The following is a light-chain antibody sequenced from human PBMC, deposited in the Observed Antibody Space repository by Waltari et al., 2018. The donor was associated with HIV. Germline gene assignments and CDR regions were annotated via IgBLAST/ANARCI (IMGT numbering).Light chain of an antibody. CDR1: KNNVGFQG. V-gene: IGLV10-54*04. J-gene: IGLJ3*02. CDR2: RGN. Sequence: QAGLTQPPSVSKALGQTATLTCTGDKNNVGFQGAAWLKHHQGHPPKLLSYRGNNRPSGVPGRFAASKSGKTASLNITGLQADDEADYFCSSWDTRLNGWVFGGGTHLTVL. CDR3: SSWDTRLNGWV.